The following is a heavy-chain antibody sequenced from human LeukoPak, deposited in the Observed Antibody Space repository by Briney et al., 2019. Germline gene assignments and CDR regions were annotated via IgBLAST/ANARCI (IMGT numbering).Heavy chain of an antibody. J-gene: IGHJ4*02. V-gene: IGHV1-69*13. CDR2: IIPIFGTA. D-gene: IGHD6-19*01. CDR3: ARDQGSGWYYGYFDY. CDR1: GGTFSSYA. Sequence: ASVKVSCKASGGTFSSYAISWVRQAPGQGLEWMGGIIPIFGTANYAQKFQGRVTITADESTSTAYMELSSLRSEDTAVYYCARDQGSGWYYGYFDYWGQGTLVTVSS.